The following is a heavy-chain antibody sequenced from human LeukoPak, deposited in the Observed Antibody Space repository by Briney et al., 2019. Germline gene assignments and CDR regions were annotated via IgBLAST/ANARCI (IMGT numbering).Heavy chain of an antibody. D-gene: IGHD3-22*01. V-gene: IGHV1-24*01. Sequence: ASVKVSCKVSGYTLTELSMHWVRQAPGKGPEWMGGFDPEDGETIYAQKFQGRVTMTEDTSTDTAYMELSSLRSEDTAVYYCARNYYDSSGYYYFDYWGQGTLVTVSS. CDR3: ARNYYDSSGYYYFDY. CDR2: FDPEDGET. CDR1: GYTLTELS. J-gene: IGHJ4*02.